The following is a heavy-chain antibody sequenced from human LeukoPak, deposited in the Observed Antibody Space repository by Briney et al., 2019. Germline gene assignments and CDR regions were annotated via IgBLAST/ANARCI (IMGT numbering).Heavy chain of an antibody. CDR1: GFTFSSYS. Sequence: GGSLRLSRAAPGFTFSSYSMNWVRQAPGKGLERVSSISSSSSYIYYADSVKGRFTISRDNAKNSLYLQMNSLRAEDTAVYYCARAAYSSSWYGSDYGMDVWGQGTTVTVSS. CDR3: ARAAYSSSWYGSDYGMDV. V-gene: IGHV3-21*01. D-gene: IGHD6-13*01. CDR2: ISSSSSYI. J-gene: IGHJ6*02.